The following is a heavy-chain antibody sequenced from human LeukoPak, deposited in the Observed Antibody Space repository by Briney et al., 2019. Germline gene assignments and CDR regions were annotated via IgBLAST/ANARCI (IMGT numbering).Heavy chain of an antibody. CDR1: GGSISSSRYY. CDR3: ARHRYYYRSGSYYGAPYYMDV. D-gene: IGHD3-10*01. CDR2: IYYSGST. V-gene: IGHV4-39*01. J-gene: IGHJ6*03. Sequence: TSETLSLTCTVSGGSISSSRYYWGWIRQPPGKGLEWIGSIYYSGSTYYNPSLKSRVTISVDTSKNQFSLKLSSVTAADTAVYYCARHRYYYRSGSYYGAPYYMDVWGKGTTVTISS.